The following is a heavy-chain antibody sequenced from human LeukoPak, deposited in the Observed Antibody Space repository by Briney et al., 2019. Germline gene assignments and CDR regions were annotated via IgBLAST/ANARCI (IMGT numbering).Heavy chain of an antibody. J-gene: IGHJ4*02. CDR3: ARETRDSNWNSVAYLDH. V-gene: IGHV1-69*08. CDR1: GGTFSGNS. CDR2: FIPILNTT. Sequence: SVKVSCKASGGTFSGNSITWVRQAPGQGLEWMGRFIPILNTTNYAQDFQGRVTLAADKSTSTAYMELMSLGSEDTAVYYCARETRDSNWNSVAYLDHWGQGTLVTVSS. D-gene: IGHD1-7*01.